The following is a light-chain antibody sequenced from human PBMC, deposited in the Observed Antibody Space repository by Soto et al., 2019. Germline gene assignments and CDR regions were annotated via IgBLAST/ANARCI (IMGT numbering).Light chain of an antibody. CDR3: QSYDSSRSPLYV. V-gene: IGLV1-40*01. CDR1: SSNIGAGYD. CDR2: ANN. J-gene: IGLJ1*01. Sequence: VLTQPPSVSGAPGQRVSISCTGSSSNIGAGYDVHWYQHLPGTAPKLLIYANNNRPSGVPDRFSGSKSGTSASLAITGLQAEDEADYYCQSYDSSRSPLYVFGTGTKLTVL.